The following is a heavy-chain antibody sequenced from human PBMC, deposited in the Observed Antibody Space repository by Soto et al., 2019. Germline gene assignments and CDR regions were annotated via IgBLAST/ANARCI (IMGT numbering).Heavy chain of an antibody. Sequence: GGSLRLSCAASGFTFSSYSMNWVRQAPGKGLEWVSSISSSSSYIYYADSVKGRFTISRDNAKNSLYLQMDSLRAEDTAVYYCAREALYCGGDCYAPDYWGQGTLVTVSS. D-gene: IGHD2-21*02. J-gene: IGHJ4*02. CDR3: AREALYCGGDCYAPDY. CDR2: ISSSSSYI. V-gene: IGHV3-21*01. CDR1: GFTFSSYS.